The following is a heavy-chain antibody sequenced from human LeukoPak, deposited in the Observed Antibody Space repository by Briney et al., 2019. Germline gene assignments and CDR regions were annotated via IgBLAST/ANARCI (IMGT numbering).Heavy chain of an antibody. CDR1: GFTFSTSA. J-gene: IGHJ5*02. CDR3: ATAKYDYGDPVGWFDP. CDR2: IISTGTT. Sequence: GGSLRLSCAASGFTFSTSAMTWVRHAPGKGLEWVSGIISTGTTYYADSVRGRFTISRDNSKNTLYLLMTSLRVEDTAVYYCATAKYDYGDPVGWFDPWGPGTLVTVSS. V-gene: IGHV3-23*01. D-gene: IGHD4-17*01.